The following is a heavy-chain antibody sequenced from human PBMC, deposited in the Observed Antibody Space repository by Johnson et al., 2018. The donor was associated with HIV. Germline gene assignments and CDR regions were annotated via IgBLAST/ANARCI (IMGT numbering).Heavy chain of an antibody. J-gene: IGHJ3*02. Sequence: QVQLVESGGGVVQPGRSLRLSCAASGFTFSSYAMHWVRQAPAKGLEWVAIISYDGGDKDYADSVKGRFTISRDSSKNTLYLQMNSLRVEDTAVYYCARDRCSSTSCIDAFDIWGQGTMVTVSS. CDR3: ARDRCSSTSCIDAFDI. D-gene: IGHD2-2*01. CDR1: GFTFSSYA. V-gene: IGHV3-30*04. CDR2: ISYDGGDK.